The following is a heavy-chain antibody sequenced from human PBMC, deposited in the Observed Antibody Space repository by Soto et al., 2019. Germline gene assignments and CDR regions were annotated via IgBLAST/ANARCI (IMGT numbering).Heavy chain of an antibody. J-gene: IGHJ3*02. D-gene: IGHD3-22*01. Sequence: GASVKVSCKASGYTFTIYDINWVRQATGRGLEWMGWMNPNSGNTGYAQKFQGRVTMTRNTSISTAYMELSSLRSEDTAVYYWTKGLYDRSSSYAFDIWGQRTIV. CDR1: GYTFTIYD. CDR2: MNPNSGNT. CDR3: TKGLYDRSSSYAFDI. V-gene: IGHV1-8*01.